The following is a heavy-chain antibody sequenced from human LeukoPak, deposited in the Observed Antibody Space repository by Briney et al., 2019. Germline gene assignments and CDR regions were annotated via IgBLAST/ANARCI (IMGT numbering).Heavy chain of an antibody. Sequence: GGSLRLSCAASGFTFSSYGMHWVRQAPGKGLEWVAVIWYDGSNKYYADSAKGRFTISRDNSKNTLYLQMNSLRAEDTAVYYCARDRAIYYYDSSGHRAYYYYYYGMDVWGQGTTVTVSS. CDR2: IWYDGSNK. CDR1: GFTFSSYG. V-gene: IGHV3-33*01. J-gene: IGHJ6*02. D-gene: IGHD3-22*01. CDR3: ARDRAIYYYDSSGHRAYYYYYYGMDV.